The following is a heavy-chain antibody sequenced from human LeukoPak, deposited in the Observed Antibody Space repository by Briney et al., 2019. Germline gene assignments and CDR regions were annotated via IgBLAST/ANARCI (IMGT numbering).Heavy chain of an antibody. CDR2: ISYDGLHK. Sequence: GGSLRLSCAASGFTFSSYAMHWVRQAPGKGLEWVAIISYDGLHKYYADSVKGRFTISRDNSKNTLYLQMNSLRVEDTAVYYCARDPTYYLRYGYFDFWGQGVLVTVSS. CDR1: GFTFSSYA. J-gene: IGHJ4*02. D-gene: IGHD3-9*01. CDR3: ARDPTYYLRYGYFDF. V-gene: IGHV3-30-3*01.